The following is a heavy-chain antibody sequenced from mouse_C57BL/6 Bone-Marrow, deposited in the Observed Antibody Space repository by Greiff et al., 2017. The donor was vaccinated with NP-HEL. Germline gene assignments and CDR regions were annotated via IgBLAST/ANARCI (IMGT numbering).Heavy chain of an antibody. D-gene: IGHD1-1*01. Sequence: QVQLKESGAELAKPGASVKLSCKASGYTFASYWMHWVKQRPGQGLEWIGYINPSSGYTKYNQKFKDKATLTADKSSSTAYMQLSSLTYEDSAVYYCAYYYGSSYGFAYWGQGTLVTVSA. CDR3: AYYYGSSYGFAY. V-gene: IGHV1-7*01. CDR2: INPSSGYT. J-gene: IGHJ3*01. CDR1: GYTFASYW.